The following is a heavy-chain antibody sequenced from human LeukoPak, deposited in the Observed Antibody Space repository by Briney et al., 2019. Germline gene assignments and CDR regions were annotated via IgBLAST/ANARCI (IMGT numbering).Heavy chain of an antibody. CDR3: AVHYYDSSGPPARFDY. Sequence: GASLNISCKASGYSFTSYWIGWLRQLPGKGLEWMGINYPGDSDTRYSPSFQGQATISADKSISTAYLQWSSLKASDTAMYYCAVHYYDSSGPPARFDYWGQGRVVTVSS. CDR2: NYPGDSDT. D-gene: IGHD3-22*01. J-gene: IGHJ4*02. V-gene: IGHV5-51*01. CDR1: GYSFTSYW.